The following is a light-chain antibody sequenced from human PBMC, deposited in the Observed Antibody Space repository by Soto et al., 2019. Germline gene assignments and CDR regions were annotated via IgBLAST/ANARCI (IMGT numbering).Light chain of an antibody. CDR2: DVT. V-gene: IGLV2-8*01. J-gene: IGLJ3*02. CDR1: SSDVGTHGY. CDR3: MCYAGGNNWV. Sequence: QSALTQPPSASGSPGQSVTISCTGTSSDVGTHGYVSWYQQHAGKAPKLMIYDVTKRPSGVHDRFSGSKSANTASLTVSGLQAEDEADYYCMCYAGGNNWVFGGGTKLTVL.